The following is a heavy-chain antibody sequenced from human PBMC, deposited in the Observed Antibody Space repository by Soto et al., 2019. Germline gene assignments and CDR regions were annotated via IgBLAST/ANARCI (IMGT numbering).Heavy chain of an antibody. J-gene: IGHJ4*02. D-gene: IGHD1-26*01. V-gene: IGHV1-3*01. Sequence: APVKVCCKASGFAFTCYGSSWSHQAAGQRLEWMGWINAGNGTTKYSQKFQGRVPITRDTSASTAYMELSSLRSEDTAVYYCARGLGLYYFDYWGQGTLVTVSS. CDR1: GFAFTCYG. CDR2: INAGNGTT. CDR3: ARGLGLYYFDY.